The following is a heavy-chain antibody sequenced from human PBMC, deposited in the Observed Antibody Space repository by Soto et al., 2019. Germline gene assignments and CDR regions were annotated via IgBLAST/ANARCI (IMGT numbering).Heavy chain of an antibody. CDR3: ARGYRQSGYSSSWVFDY. Sequence: HVQLLESGPGLMKPSQTLSLTCTVSGGSINSGGYYWNWIRQHPGKGLEGIGYRYYSGSTYYNPFLRSRVIIAADTSENHFSVELSSVTAAYTAVYFCARGYRQSGYSSSWVFDYWGQGTLVNVSS. J-gene: IGHJ4*02. CDR1: GGSINSGGYY. CDR2: RYYSGST. V-gene: IGHV4-31*03. D-gene: IGHD6-13*01.